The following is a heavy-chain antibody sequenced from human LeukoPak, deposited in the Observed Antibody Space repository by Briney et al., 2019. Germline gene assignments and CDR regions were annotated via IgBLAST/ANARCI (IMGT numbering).Heavy chain of an antibody. V-gene: IGHV1-18*01. CDR1: GYTFSSYG. D-gene: IGHD3-3*01. CDR2: ISTYNGNT. J-gene: IGHJ6*03. Sequence: ASVKVSCKGSGYTFSSYGISWVRQAPGQGLEWMGWISTYNGNTNYAQKLQGRVTMTTDTSTSTAYMELRSLRSDDTAVYYCARDLWIFGVVTPFYYYYYYMDVWGKGTTVTVSS. CDR3: ARDLWIFGVVTPFYYYYYYMDV.